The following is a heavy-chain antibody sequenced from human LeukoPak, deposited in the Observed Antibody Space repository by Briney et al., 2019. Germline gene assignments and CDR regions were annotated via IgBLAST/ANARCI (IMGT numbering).Heavy chain of an antibody. CDR2: ISWNGGSI. Sequence: GGSLRLSCAASGFTFDDYALHWVRQGPGKGLEWVSGISWNGGSIAYADSVRGRFTISRDNDKNSLYLQMNILRTEDTALYYCVRARVDVHCGFYFDYWGQGTLVTVSS. D-gene: IGHD2-21*01. V-gene: IGHV3-9*01. CDR3: VRARVDVHCGFYFDY. CDR1: GFTFDDYA. J-gene: IGHJ4*02.